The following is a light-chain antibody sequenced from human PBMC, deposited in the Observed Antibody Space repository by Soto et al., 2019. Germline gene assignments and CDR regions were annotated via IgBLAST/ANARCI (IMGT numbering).Light chain of an antibody. Sequence: DIQLNHSPFFLSASKGDRVTITCRASQGISSFLVWYQQKAGKAPKSLIYAASTLQSGVPSRFSGSGSGTEFTLTISSLQPDDSATYYCRQHDSYPITFCQGTLLEV. J-gene: IGKJ5*01. CDR3: RQHDSYPIT. CDR2: AAS. CDR1: QGISSF. V-gene: IGKV1-9*01.